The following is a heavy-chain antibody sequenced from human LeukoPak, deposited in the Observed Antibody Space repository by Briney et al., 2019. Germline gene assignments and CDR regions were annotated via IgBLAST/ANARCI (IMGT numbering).Heavy chain of an antibody. CDR1: GYSFTSYW. Sequence: GESLKISCKGSGYSFTSYWIGWVRQMPGKGLEWMGIIYPGDSATRYSPSFQGQVTISADKSISTAYLQWSSLKASDTAMYYCASAYYYDSSGNGNWFDPWGQGTLVTVSS. J-gene: IGHJ5*02. V-gene: IGHV5-51*01. CDR3: ASAYYYDSSGNGNWFDP. CDR2: IYPGDSAT. D-gene: IGHD3-22*01.